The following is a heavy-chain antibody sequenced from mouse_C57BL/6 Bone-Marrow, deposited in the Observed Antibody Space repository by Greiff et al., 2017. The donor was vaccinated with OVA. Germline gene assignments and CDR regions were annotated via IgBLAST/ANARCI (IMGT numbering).Heavy chain of an antibody. Sequence: EVMLVESGGGLVQPKGSLKLSCAASGFSFNTYALNWVRQAPGKGLEWVARLRSKSNNYATYYADSVKDRFTISRDDSESMLYLQRNNLKTEDTAMYYCVSPYYYGSSLAWFADWGQGTLVTVSA. CDR3: VSPYYYGSSLAWFAD. V-gene: IGHV10-1*01. J-gene: IGHJ3*01. CDR1: GFSFNTYA. CDR2: LRSKSNNYAT. D-gene: IGHD1-1*01.